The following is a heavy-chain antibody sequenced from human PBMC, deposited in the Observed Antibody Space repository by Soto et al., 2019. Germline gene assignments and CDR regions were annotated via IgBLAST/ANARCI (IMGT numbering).Heavy chain of an antibody. CDR2: ISGSGGST. V-gene: IGHV3-23*01. Sequence: GGSLRLSCAASGFTFSSYAMSWVRQAPGKGLEWVSSISGSGGSTYYADSVKGRFTISRDNSKNTLYLQMNSLRAEDTAVYYCAKDLYDCIGPYSDYWGQGTLVTVSS. J-gene: IGHJ4*02. D-gene: IGHD3-22*01. CDR3: AKDLYDCIGPYSDY. CDR1: GFTFSSYA.